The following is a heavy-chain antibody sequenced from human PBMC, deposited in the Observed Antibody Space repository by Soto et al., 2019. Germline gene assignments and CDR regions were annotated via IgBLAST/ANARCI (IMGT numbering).Heavy chain of an antibody. CDR3: AKQTTTVTRYDAFDI. CDR2: ISGRGGST. Sequence: EVQLLESGGGLVQPGGSLRLSCAASGFTFSSDAMSWVRQAPGKGLGWVSDISGRGGSTYFADSVKGRFTISRDNSKNTLYLQMNSRRAEDTAIYYSAKQTTTVTRYDAFDIWGQGTMVTVSS. D-gene: IGHD4-17*01. J-gene: IGHJ3*02. V-gene: IGHV3-23*01. CDR1: GFTFSSDA.